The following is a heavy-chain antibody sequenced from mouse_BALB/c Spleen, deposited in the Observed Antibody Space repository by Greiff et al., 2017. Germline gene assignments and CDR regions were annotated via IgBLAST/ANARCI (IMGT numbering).Heavy chain of an antibody. CDR2: ISSGGGNT. V-gene: IGHV5-9*03. J-gene: IGHJ2*01. Sequence: EVQRVESGGGLVKPGGSLKLSCAASGFTFSSYTMSWVRQTPEKRLEWVATISSGGGNTYYPDSVKGRFTISRDNANNNLYLQMSSLRSEDTALYYCARLRTGTGYFDYWGQGTTLTVSS. CDR1: GFTFSSYT. D-gene: IGHD4-1*01. CDR3: ARLRTGTGYFDY.